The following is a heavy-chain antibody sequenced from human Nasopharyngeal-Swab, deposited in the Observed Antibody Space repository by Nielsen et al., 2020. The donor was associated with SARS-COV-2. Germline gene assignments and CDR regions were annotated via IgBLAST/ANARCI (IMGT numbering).Heavy chain of an antibody. CDR2: IYYNGNT. Sequence: GSLRLSCTVSGDSFAYSTFYWGWIRQPPGKGLGWIGNIYYNGNTYQNPSLKSRLTISVDKSKNQFSLQLSSVTAADTAVYYCVRSSSWYYFDYWAQGTQVTVSS. V-gene: IGHV4-39*01. CDR3: VRSSSWYYFDY. D-gene: IGHD6-13*01. J-gene: IGHJ4*02. CDR1: GDSFAYSTFY.